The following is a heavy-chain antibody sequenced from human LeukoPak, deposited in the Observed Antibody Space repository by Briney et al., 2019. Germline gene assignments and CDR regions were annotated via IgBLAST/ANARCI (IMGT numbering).Heavy chain of an antibody. D-gene: IGHD4-17*01. V-gene: IGHV4-4*02. Sequence: SETLSLTCAVSGGSISSSNWWSWVRQPPGKGLEWIGEIYHSGSTNYNPSLKSRVTISVDKSKNQFSLKLSSVTAADTAVYYCAGAGDDYGDRGAFDYWGQGTLVTVSS. CDR3: AGAGDDYGDRGAFDY. CDR2: IYHSGST. J-gene: IGHJ4*02. CDR1: GGSISSSNW.